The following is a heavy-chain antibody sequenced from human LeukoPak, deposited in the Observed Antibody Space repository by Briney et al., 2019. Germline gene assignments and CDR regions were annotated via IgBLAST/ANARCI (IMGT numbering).Heavy chain of an antibody. D-gene: IGHD2-15*01. CDR1: GFPFSSYA. CDR2: ISDSGGST. CDR3: VRGYSFGPYGMDV. J-gene: IGHJ6*02. Sequence: TGGSLRLSCSASGFPFSSYAMHWVRQAPGKGLEYVSAISDSGGSTYYADSVKGRFIISRDNSKNTLYLQMSSLRAKDTAVYFCVRGYSFGPYGMDVWGQGTTVTVSS. V-gene: IGHV3-64D*09.